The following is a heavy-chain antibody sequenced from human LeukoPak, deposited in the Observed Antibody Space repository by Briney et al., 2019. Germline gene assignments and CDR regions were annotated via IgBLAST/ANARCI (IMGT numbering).Heavy chain of an antibody. D-gene: IGHD3-9*01. CDR3: ARGGARYLDN. J-gene: IGHJ4*02. CDR2: MKEDGSDI. Sequence: GGSLRLSCVASGFSFSSYMMSWVRQAPGKGLEWVAKMKEDGSDIYYVDSVKGRFTICRDNAKNSLCLQMSSLRVEDTAVYYCARGGARYLDNWGQGTLVTVSS. V-gene: IGHV3-7*01. CDR1: GFSFSSYM.